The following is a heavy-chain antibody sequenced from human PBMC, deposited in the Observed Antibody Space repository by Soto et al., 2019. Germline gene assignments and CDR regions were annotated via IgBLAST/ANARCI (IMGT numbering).Heavy chain of an antibody. CDR1: GGTFSSYT. V-gene: IGHV1-69*02. Sequence: GASVKVSCKASGGTFSSYTISWVRQAPGQGLEWMGRIIPILGIANYAQKFQGRVTITADKSTSTAYMELRSLRSDDTAVYYCARFMTTVTPDYWGQGTLVTVSS. CDR3: ARFMTTVTPDY. J-gene: IGHJ4*02. CDR2: IIPILGIA. D-gene: IGHD4-17*01.